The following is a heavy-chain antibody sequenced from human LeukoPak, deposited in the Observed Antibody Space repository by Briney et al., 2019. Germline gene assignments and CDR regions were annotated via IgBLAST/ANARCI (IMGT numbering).Heavy chain of an antibody. D-gene: IGHD2-2*01. CDR3: ARENQGYCSSTSCSYFDS. J-gene: IGHJ4*01. CDR2: ISSSSSTI. Sequence: PGGSLRLSCAASGFTFSRYSMNWVRQAPGKGLEWISYISSSSSTIYYVDSVKGRFTISRDNAKNSLYLQVNSLRAEDTAVYYCARENQGYCSSTSCSYFDSWGHGTLVTVSS. CDR1: GFTFSRYS. V-gene: IGHV3-48*01.